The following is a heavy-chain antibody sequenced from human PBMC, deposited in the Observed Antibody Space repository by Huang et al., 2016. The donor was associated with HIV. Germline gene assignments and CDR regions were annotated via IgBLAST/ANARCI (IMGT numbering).Heavy chain of an antibody. CDR2: INQSGST. J-gene: IGHJ6*02. V-gene: IGHV4-34*01. CDR1: GGSFSGYF. Sequence: QVQLQQWGAGLLKPSETLSLTCAVHGGSFSGYFWSWVRQPPGKGLKWIGEINQSGSTNYNPALKSRVTISRDTSKNQFSLKLSSVTAADTAVYYCTRGAVRYFDRGGTRYYGMDVWGQGTTVTVSS. D-gene: IGHD3-9*01. CDR3: TRGAVRYFDRGGTRYYGMDV.